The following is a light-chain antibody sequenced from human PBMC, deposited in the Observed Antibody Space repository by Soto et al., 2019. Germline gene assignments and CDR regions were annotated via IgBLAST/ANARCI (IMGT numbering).Light chain of an antibody. J-gene: IGKJ1*01. V-gene: IGKV3-20*01. Sequence: IVLEQSPVALSLTTEERASLSCRASQSVSSAYLAWYQQKPGQAPRLLIYGASSRATGIPDRFSGSGFGTHLTVYVVSLQSQDSGGSSLPLSGSRPQTFGQGTKGDI. CDR2: GAS. CDR1: QSVSSAY. CDR3: PLSGSRPQT.